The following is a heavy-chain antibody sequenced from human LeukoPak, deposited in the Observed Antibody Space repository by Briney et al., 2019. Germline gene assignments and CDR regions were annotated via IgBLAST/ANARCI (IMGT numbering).Heavy chain of an antibody. CDR1: GFTFSSYA. CDR3: ASLKVGSRGYYFDY. D-gene: IGHD1-26*01. V-gene: IGHV3-30*02. J-gene: IGHJ4*02. Sequence: PGGSLRLSCAASGFTFSSYAMHWVRQAPGKGLEWVAFIRYDGSSKYYADSVKGRFTISRDNSKNTLYLQMNSLRGEDTAVYYCASLKVGSRGYYFDYWGQGTLVTVSS. CDR2: IRYDGSSK.